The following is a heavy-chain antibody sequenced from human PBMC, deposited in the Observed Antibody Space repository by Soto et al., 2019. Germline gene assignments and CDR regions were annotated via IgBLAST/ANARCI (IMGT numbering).Heavy chain of an antibody. V-gene: IGHV5-51*01. CDR2: IFPGDSDT. Sequence: PGESLKISCKASGYTFTTYWIGWVRQMPGKGLEWMGYIFPGDSDTRYSPSFQGQVTISADKSITTAYLQWTSLKASDTAMYYCARHGALYSSSSYYWGQGTLVTVSS. CDR1: GYTFTTYW. CDR3: ARHGALYSSSSYY. J-gene: IGHJ4*02. D-gene: IGHD6-6*01.